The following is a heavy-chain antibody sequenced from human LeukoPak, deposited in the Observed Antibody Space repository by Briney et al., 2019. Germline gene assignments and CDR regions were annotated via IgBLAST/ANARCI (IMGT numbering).Heavy chain of an antibody. V-gene: IGHV1-69*13. J-gene: IGHJ6*03. D-gene: IGHD4-11*01. Sequence: SVTVSCKASGGTFSSYAISWVRQAPGRGLEWMGGMLPLFGTEKYAQKFQGRVTITAAESTSTAYMELSSLRSEDTAVYYCARDMKEVVTTSYYYYYYYMDVWGKGTTVTVSS. CDR3: ARDMKEVVTTSYYYYYYYMDV. CDR2: MLPLFGTE. CDR1: GGTFSSYA.